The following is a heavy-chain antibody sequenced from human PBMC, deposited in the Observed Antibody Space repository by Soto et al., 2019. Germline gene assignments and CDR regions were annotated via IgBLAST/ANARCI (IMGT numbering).Heavy chain of an antibody. Sequence: QVTLKESGPVLVKPTETLTLTCTVSGFSLSNARMGVSWIRQPPGKALEWLAHIFSNDEKSYSTSLKSRLTSSKDTSKSQVVLTMTNMDPVDTATYYCARSYGSGSYYHEYNWFDPWGQGTLVTVSS. J-gene: IGHJ5*02. D-gene: IGHD3-10*01. CDR3: ARSYGSGSYYHEYNWFDP. V-gene: IGHV2-26*01. CDR2: IFSNDEK. CDR1: GFSLSNARMG.